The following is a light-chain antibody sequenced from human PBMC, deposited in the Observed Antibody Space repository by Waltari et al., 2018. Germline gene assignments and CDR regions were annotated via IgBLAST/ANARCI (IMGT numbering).Light chain of an antibody. CDR3: LQYNNWPYT. CDR2: GAS. CDR1: QNIGTS. V-gene: IGKV3-15*01. J-gene: IGKJ2*01. Sequence: TAILTCRASQNIGTSLSWFQLRPGRAPRHLIYGASTRATGIPARFSASGSGTEFSLTISSLQSDDFAVYYCLQYNNWPYTFGQGTRLEIK.